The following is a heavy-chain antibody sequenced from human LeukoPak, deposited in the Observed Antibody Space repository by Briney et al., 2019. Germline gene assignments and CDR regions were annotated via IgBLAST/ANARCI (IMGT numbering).Heavy chain of an antibody. CDR1: GDSVSRTSAA. V-gene: IGHV6-1*01. Sequence: SETLSLTCAFSGDSVSRTSAAWTWIRQSPSRGLEWLGRTYYRSKWYSDYAASVRGRITVNPETSTNQFSLQLNTVSPGDTAVYYSAIYTSIWFGGSWGLGTLVTVSS. J-gene: IGHJ4*02. D-gene: IGHD6-13*01. CDR3: AIYTSIWFGGS. CDR2: TYYRSKWYS.